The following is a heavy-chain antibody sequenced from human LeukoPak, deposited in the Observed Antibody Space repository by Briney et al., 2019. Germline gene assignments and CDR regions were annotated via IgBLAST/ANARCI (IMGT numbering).Heavy chain of an antibody. CDR2: IIPILGIA. V-gene: IGHV1-69*02. CDR1: GGTFSSYT. CDR3: ARGLPSRSGWVERGHDY. J-gene: IGHJ4*02. D-gene: IGHD3-3*01. Sequence: SVKVSCKASGGTFSSYTISWVRQAPGQGLEWMGRIIPILGIANYAQKFQGRVTITADKSTSTAYMELSSLRSEDTAVYYCARGLPSRSGWVERGHDYWGQGTLVTVSS.